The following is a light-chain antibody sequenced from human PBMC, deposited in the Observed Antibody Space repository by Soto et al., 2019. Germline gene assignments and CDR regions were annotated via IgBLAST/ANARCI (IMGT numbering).Light chain of an antibody. CDR2: DVS. Sequence: QSALTQPPSVSGSPGQSVNISCTGTSSDVGSSNGVSWYQQPPGTAPKLMIYDVSNRPSGVPDRFSGSKSGNTASLTISGLQAEDEADYYCSSYTSTSTYVFGTWTKLTVL. CDR3: SSYTSTSTYV. V-gene: IGLV2-18*02. CDR1: SSDVGSSNG. J-gene: IGLJ1*01.